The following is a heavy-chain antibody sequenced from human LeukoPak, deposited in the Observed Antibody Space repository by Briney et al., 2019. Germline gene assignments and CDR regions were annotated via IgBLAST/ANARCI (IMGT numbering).Heavy chain of an antibody. D-gene: IGHD6-13*01. V-gene: IGHV1-18*01. CDR1: DYTFTNYG. J-gene: IGHJ6*03. Sequence: ASVKVSCKASDYTFTNYGISWVRQAPGQGLEWMGWICAYNGKTYYAQKFQGRVTVTTDTSTSTAYMDLRSLRSDDTAVYYCARGISIAAAAQRPYYYMDVWGKGTTVTVSS. CDR2: ICAYNGKT. CDR3: ARGISIAAAAQRPYYYMDV.